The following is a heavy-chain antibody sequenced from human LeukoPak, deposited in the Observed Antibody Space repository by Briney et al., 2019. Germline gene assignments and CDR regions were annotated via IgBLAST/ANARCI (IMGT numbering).Heavy chain of an antibody. J-gene: IGHJ5*02. Sequence: GSLRLSCAASGFTFSSHWMSWVRQAPGKGLEWIGEINHSGSTNYNPSLKSRVTISVDTSKNQFSLKLSSVTAADTAVYYCARGRVLLWFGQHNNWFDPWGQGTLVTVSS. V-gene: IGHV4-34*01. D-gene: IGHD3-10*01. CDR2: INHSGST. CDR1: GFTFSSHW. CDR3: ARGRVLLWFGQHNNWFDP.